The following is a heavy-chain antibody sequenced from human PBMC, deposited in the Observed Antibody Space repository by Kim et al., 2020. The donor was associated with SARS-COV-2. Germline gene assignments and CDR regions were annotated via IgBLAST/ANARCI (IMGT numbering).Heavy chain of an antibody. J-gene: IGHJ4*02. D-gene: IGHD5-12*01. CDR1: GGSISSSNYY. Sequence: SETLSLTCTVSGGSISSSNYYWSWIRQHPGKGLEWIGHIYYSGSTYYNPSLKSRVTISVDTSKNQFSLKLSSVTAADTAVYYCARGEWLRWDFDYWGQGTLVTVSS. CDR2: IYYSGST. V-gene: IGHV4-31*03. CDR3: ARGEWLRWDFDY.